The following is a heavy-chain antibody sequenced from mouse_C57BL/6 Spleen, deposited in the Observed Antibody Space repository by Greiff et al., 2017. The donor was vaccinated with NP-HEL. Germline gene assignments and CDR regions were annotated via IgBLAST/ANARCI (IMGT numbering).Heavy chain of an antibody. CDR1: GYAFTNYL. CDR3: ARGDYGSSLRV. D-gene: IGHD1-1*01. J-gene: IGHJ1*03. V-gene: IGHV1-54*01. Sequence: QVQLKQSGAELVRPGTSVKVSCKASGYAFTNYLIEWVKQRPGQGLEWIGVVNPGSGGTNYNEKFKGKATLTADKSSSTAYMQLSSLTSEDSAVYFCARGDYGSSLRVWGTGTTVTVSS. CDR2: VNPGSGGT.